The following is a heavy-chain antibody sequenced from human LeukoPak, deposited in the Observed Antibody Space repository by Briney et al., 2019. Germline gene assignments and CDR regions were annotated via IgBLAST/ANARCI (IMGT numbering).Heavy chain of an antibody. CDR1: GFTVSSNY. J-gene: IGHJ6*03. V-gene: IGHV3-53*01. Sequence: GGSLRLSCAASGFTVSSNYMSWVLQAPGKGLEWVSVIYSGGSTYYADSVKGRFTISRDNSKNTLYLQTNSLRAEDTAVYYCARDRSSYYGSGYDYYMDVWGKGTTVTVSS. CDR2: IYSGGST. CDR3: ARDRSSYYGSGYDYYMDV. D-gene: IGHD3-10*01.